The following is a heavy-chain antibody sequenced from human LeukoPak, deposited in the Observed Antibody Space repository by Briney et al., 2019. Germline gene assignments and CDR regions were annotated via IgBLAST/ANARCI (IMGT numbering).Heavy chain of an antibody. V-gene: IGHV3-74*01. CDR2: INSDGSST. D-gene: IGHD2-15*01. J-gene: IGHJ4*02. CDR3: ERDPGSPGDSYYFDY. CDR1: GFTFSSYW. Sequence: GGSLRLSCAASGFTFSSYWMHWVRQAPGKGLVWVSRINSDGSSTSYADSVKGRFTISRDNAKNTLYLQMNSLRAEDTAVYYCERDPGSPGDSYYFDYWGQGTLVTVSS.